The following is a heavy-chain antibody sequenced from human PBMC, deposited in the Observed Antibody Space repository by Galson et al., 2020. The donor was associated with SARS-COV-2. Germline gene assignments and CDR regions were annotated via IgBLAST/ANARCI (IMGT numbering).Heavy chain of an antibody. D-gene: IGHD6-13*01. CDR1: GYTFTSYA. Sequence: ASVKVSCKASGYTFTSYAMHWVRQAPGQRLEWMGWINAGNGNTKYSQKFQGRVTITRDTSASTAYMELSSLRSEDTAVYYCGTGYSSSWGHYWGQGTLVTVSS. J-gene: IGHJ4*02. CDR2: INAGNGNT. V-gene: IGHV1-3*01. CDR3: GTGYSSSWGHY.